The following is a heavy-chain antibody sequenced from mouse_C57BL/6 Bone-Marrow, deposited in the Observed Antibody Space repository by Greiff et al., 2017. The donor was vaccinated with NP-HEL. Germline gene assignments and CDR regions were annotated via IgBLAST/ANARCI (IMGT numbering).Heavy chain of an antibody. J-gene: IGHJ3*01. Sequence: VQLQQPGAELVKPGASVKLSCKASGYTFTSYWMHWVKQRPGQGLEWIGMIHPNSGSTNYNEKFKSKATLTVDTSSSTAYMQLSSLTSEDSAVYCCARFNFTTVVDAYWGQGTLVTVSA. CDR3: ARFNFTTVVDAY. CDR1: GYTFTSYW. D-gene: IGHD1-1*01. CDR2: IHPNSGST. V-gene: IGHV1-64*01.